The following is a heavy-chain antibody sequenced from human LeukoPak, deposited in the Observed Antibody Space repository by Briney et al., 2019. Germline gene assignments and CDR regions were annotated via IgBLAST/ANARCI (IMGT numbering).Heavy chain of an antibody. D-gene: IGHD5-18*01. V-gene: IGHV1-18*01. J-gene: IGHJ4*02. CDR1: GYTFTTYA. Sequence: GASVKVSRKASGYTFTTYAMNWVRQAPGQGLEWMGWISAYNGNTKYAQKLQGRVTMTTDTSTSTAYMELRSLRSDDTAVYYCAREVRGYSYGQNEYYFDYWGQGTLVTVSS. CDR3: AREVRGYSYGQNEYYFDY. CDR2: ISAYNGNT.